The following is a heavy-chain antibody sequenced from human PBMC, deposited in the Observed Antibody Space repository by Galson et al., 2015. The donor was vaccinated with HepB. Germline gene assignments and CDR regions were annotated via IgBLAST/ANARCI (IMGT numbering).Heavy chain of an antibody. V-gene: IGHV3-53*01. J-gene: IGHJ4*02. CDR3: ARGAGREWRVPPVN. D-gene: IGHD6-19*01. CDR1: GFAVSSNY. Sequence: SLRLSCAASGFAVSSNYMTWVRQAPGKGLECISVIYGGGNTFHADSVRGRFTISRDNSKNTLYLQMNSLRVEDTAVYYCARGAGREWRVPPVNWGQGTLVTVSS. CDR2: IYGGGNT.